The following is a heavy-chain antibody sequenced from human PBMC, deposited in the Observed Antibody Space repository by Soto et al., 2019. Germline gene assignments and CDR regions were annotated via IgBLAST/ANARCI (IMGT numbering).Heavy chain of an antibody. J-gene: IGHJ5*02. Sequence: ASVKVSCKASGYTFTSYGISWVRQAPGQGLEWMGWISAYNGNTNYAQKLQGRVTMTTDTSTSTAYMELRSLRSDDTAVYYCARDRVFTIFGVAPFDPWGQGTLVTVSS. CDR2: ISAYNGNT. V-gene: IGHV1-18*01. D-gene: IGHD3-3*01. CDR3: ARDRVFTIFGVAPFDP. CDR1: GYTFTSYG.